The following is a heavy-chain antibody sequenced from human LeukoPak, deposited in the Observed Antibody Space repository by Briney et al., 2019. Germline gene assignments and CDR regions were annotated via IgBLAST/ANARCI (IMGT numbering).Heavy chain of an antibody. J-gene: IGHJ4*02. Sequence: SETLSFTCTVSGGSISSYYWSWIRQPPGKGLEWIGYIYYSGSTNYNPSLKSRVTISVDTSKNQFSLKLSSVTAADTAVYYCARHRGSGSYYVDYWGQGTLVTVSS. CDR1: GGSISSYY. V-gene: IGHV4-59*08. CDR3: ARHRGSGSYYVDY. D-gene: IGHD3-10*01. CDR2: IYYSGST.